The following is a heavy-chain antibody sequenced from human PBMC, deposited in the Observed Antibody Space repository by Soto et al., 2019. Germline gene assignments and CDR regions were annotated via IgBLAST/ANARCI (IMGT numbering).Heavy chain of an antibody. D-gene: IGHD2-2*01. Sequence: VQLVESGGGLVKPGGSLRLSCAASGFTLSAYNMNWVRQAPGKGLAWVSSISSSSTYIYYADSLKGRFTISRDNANNSLYLQMNSLRAEDTAVYYCARRTSTRFDYWGQGSLVTVSS. CDR3: ARRTSTRFDY. J-gene: IGHJ4*02. CDR2: ISSSSTYI. V-gene: IGHV3-21*01. CDR1: GFTLSAYN.